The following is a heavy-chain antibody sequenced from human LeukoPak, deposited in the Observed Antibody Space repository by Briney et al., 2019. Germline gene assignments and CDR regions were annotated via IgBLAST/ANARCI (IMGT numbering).Heavy chain of an antibody. CDR1: GFTLSSYW. CDR3: ARVAPMVRGVIYFDY. J-gene: IGHJ4*02. CDR2: IKKDGSEK. Sequence: PGGSLRLSCAASGFTLSSYWMSWDRQAPGKGVEWVANIKKDGSEKYYVDSVKGRFPLSRDNAKNSLYLQMTSLRAEDTAVYYCARVAPMVRGVIYFDYWGQGTLVTVSS. D-gene: IGHD3-10*01. V-gene: IGHV3-7*03.